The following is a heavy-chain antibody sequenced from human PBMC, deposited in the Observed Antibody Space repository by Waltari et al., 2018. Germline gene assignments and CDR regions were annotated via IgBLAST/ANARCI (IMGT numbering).Heavy chain of an antibody. CDR2: MSYTGAT. CDR1: GVSITSNRHY. Sequence: QFQLPESRPGLVRPSETLSLTCSVPGVSITSNRHYWGWIRQPPGQGLEWVGTMSYTGATYSSPSLDSRVTVSRDTSKNQLSLKLVSVTAADTAVYYCATYIGASVGTAAFDVWGQGTMVTVSS. V-gene: IGHV4-39*01. D-gene: IGHD5-12*01. J-gene: IGHJ3*01. CDR3: ATYIGASVGTAAFDV.